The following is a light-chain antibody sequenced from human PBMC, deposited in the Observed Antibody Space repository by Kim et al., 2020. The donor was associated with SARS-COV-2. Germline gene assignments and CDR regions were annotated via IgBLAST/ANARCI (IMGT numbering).Light chain of an antibody. CDR1: QSVSSNY. V-gene: IGKV3-20*01. J-gene: IGKJ1*01. CDR3: QQYGSSPRT. Sequence: EIVLTQSPGTLSLSPGERATLSCRARQSVSSNYLAWHQQKPGQAPRLLIYGASSRATGIPDRFSGSGSGTDFTLTISRLEPEDFAVYYCQQYGSSPRTFGLGTKVDIK. CDR2: GAS.